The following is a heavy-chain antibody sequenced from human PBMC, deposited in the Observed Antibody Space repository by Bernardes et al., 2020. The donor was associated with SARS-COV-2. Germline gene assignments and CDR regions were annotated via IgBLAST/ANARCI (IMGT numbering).Heavy chain of an antibody. CDR3: CVGWTPDY. V-gene: IGHV3-64D*06. Sequence: SLRLSCSVSGFTFSNYAMHWVRQAPGKGLEYVSGITTNGGSTYYADSVKGRFTISRDNSRNTLYLQMSSLRPEDTAVYYCCVGWTPDYWGQGTLVTVSS. J-gene: IGHJ4*02. D-gene: IGHD2-15*01. CDR2: ITTNGGST. CDR1: GFTFSNYA.